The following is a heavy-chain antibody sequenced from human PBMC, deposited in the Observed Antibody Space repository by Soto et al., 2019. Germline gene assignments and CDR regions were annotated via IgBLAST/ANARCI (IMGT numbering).Heavy chain of an antibody. V-gene: IGHV4-30-4*01. CDR2: IYYSGST. CDR1: GGSISSGDYY. CDR3: ATSPLYVDYAFTIRYYYYGMDV. Sequence: SETLYPTCPVSGGSISSGDYYWSWIRQPPGKGLEWIGYIYYSGSTYYNPSLKSRVTISVDTSKNQFSLKLSSVTAADTAVYYCATSPLYVDYAFTIRYYYYGMDVWGQGTTVTVSS. J-gene: IGHJ6*02. D-gene: IGHD4-17*01.